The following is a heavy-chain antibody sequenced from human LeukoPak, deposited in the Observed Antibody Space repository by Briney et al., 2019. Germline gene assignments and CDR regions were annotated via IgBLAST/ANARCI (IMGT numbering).Heavy chain of an antibody. CDR2: ISSSGSTI. CDR1: GFTFSDYY. J-gene: IGHJ4*02. Sequence: GSLRLSCAASGFTFSDYYMSWIRQAPGKGLEWVSYISSSGSTIYYADSLKGRFTISRDNAKNSLYLQMSSLRAEDTAVYYCARLLAYGSGGEAFDYWGQGSLVTVSS. V-gene: IGHV3-11*01. CDR3: ARLLAYGSGGEAFDY. D-gene: IGHD3-10*01.